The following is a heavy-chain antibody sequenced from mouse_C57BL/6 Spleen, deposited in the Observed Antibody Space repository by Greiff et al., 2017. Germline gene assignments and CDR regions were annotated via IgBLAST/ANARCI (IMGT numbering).Heavy chain of an antibody. CDR1: GYTFTSYW. J-gene: IGHJ4*01. D-gene: IGHD4-1*01. Sequence: QVQLQQPGAELVKPGASVKLSCKASGYTFTSYWMHWVKQRPGRGLEWIGRIDPNSGGTKYNEKFKSKATLTVDKASSTAYMQLSSLTSEDSAVYYCARSLTGTYYYAMDYWGQGTSVTVSS. CDR2: IDPNSGGT. CDR3: ARSLTGTYYYAMDY. V-gene: IGHV1-72*01.